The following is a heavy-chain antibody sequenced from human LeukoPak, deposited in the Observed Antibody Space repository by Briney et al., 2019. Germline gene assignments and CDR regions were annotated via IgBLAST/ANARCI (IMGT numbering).Heavy chain of an antibody. CDR1: GYSFTSYW. J-gene: IGHJ4*02. CDR2: IDPSDSYT. D-gene: IGHD6-13*01. V-gene: IGHV5-10-1*01. CDR3: SGDGKGSSWEDFDY. Sequence: GESLNISCKGSGYSFTSYWISWVRQMPGKGLEWMGRIDPSDSYTNYSPSFQGHVTISADKSISTAYLQWSSLKASDTAMYYCSGDGKGSSWEDFDYWGQGTLVTVSS.